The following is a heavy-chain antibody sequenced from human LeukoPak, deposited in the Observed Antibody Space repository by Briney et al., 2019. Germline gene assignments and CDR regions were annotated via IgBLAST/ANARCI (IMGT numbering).Heavy chain of an antibody. D-gene: IGHD2-21*01. Sequence: GGSLKLSCAASGFTSWSSAVHWVRQASGKGLEWVGRIRSRSNDYATAYAASVEGRFTISRDDSKNMAFLQMSSLTTEDTAVYYCTRTVDIVVTYYMDVWGKGTTVAVSS. J-gene: IGHJ6*03. CDR1: GFTSWSSA. CDR2: IRSRSNDYAT. V-gene: IGHV3-73*01. CDR3: TRTVDIVVTYYMDV.